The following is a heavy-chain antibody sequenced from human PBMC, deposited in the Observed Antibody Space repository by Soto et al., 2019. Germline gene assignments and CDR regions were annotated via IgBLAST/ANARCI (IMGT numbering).Heavy chain of an antibody. CDR3: TTDDPINKY. V-gene: IGHV3-15*01. J-gene: IGHJ4*02. CDR1: RFTFSNAW. Sequence: GGSLRLSCAASRFTFSNAWMIWVRQAPGKGLEWVGRIKNKVDGGTTDYAAPVKGRFTISRDDSKNTLYLQMNSLKSEDTAVYYCTTDDPINKYWGQGTLVTVSS. CDR2: IKNKVDGGTT.